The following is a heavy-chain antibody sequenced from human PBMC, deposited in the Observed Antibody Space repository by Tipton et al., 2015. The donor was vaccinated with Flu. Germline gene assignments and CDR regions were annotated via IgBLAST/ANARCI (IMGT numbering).Heavy chain of an antibody. D-gene: IGHD3/OR15-3a*01. CDR1: GGSISSYY. V-gene: IGHV4-59*07. CDR3: SSWTFSYGMGV. CDR2: IHYTGNT. Sequence: TLSLTCTVSGGSISSYYWSWIRQAPGKGLEYIGYIHYTGNTNYNPSLQSRASISVDTSKNQFSLRLKSLTAADTAVYYCSSWTFSYGMGVWGQGTTVTVSS. J-gene: IGHJ6*02.